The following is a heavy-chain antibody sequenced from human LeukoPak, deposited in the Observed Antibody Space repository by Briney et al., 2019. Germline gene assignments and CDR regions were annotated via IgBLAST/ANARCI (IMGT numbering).Heavy chain of an antibody. CDR2: ITSSSTSM. CDR1: GFTFTTYS. CDR3: ARTYYDILTGYNPYFDY. Sequence: PGGSLRLSCAASGFTFTTYSMNWVRQAPGKGLERVSSITSSSTSMYYADSVKGRFTISRDNAKNSLYLQMNSLRAEDTAVYYCARTYYDILTGYNPYFDYWGQGTLVTVSS. J-gene: IGHJ4*02. D-gene: IGHD3-9*01. V-gene: IGHV3-21*01.